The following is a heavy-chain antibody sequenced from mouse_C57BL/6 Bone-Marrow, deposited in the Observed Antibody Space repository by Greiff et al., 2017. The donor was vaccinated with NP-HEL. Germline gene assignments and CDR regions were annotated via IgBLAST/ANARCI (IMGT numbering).Heavy chain of an antibody. Sequence: QVQLQQSGAELVKPGASVKISCKASGYTFTDYYINWVKQRPGQGLEWIGKMGPGSGSTYYNEKFKGKATLTADKSSSTAYMQLNSLTSEDSAVYFCARAYYLYAMDYWGQGTTVTVSS. CDR1: GYTFTDYY. CDR3: ARAYYLYAMDY. V-gene: IGHV1-77*01. D-gene: IGHD2-10*01. CDR2: MGPGSGST. J-gene: IGHJ4*01.